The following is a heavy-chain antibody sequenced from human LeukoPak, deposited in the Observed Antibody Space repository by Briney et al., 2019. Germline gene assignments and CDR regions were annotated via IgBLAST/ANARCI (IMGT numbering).Heavy chain of an antibody. CDR1: GGSISSYY. Sequence: SETLSLTCTVSGGSISSYYWSWIRQPPGKGLEWIGYIYYSGSTNYNPSLKSRVTISVDTSKNQLSLKLSSVTAADTAVYYCASFSGECSGGSCYSDRGIDYWGQGTLVTVSS. CDR2: IYYSGST. CDR3: ASFSGECSGGSCYSDRGIDY. D-gene: IGHD2-15*01. V-gene: IGHV4-59*01. J-gene: IGHJ4*02.